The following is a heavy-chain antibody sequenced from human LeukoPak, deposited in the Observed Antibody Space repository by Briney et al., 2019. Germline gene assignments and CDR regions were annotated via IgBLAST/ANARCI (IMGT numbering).Heavy chain of an antibody. J-gene: IGHJ4*02. V-gene: IGHV3-21*04. CDR1: GFTFSTYS. Sequence: GGSLRLSCAASGFTFSTYSMNWVRQAPGRGLEWVSSISSTSYYIYYADSVKGRFTISRDNAKNSLYLQMNSLRVEDTAIYYCARGQEFDDGVFDSWGQGTLVTVSS. CDR3: ARGQEFDDGVFDS. CDR2: ISSTSYYI. D-gene: IGHD1-1*01.